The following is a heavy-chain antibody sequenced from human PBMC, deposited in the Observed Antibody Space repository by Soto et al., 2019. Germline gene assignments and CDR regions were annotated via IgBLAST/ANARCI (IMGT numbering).Heavy chain of an antibody. CDR2: ISGSGGST. D-gene: IGHD4-17*01. Sequence: EVQLLESGGGLVQPGGSLRLSCAASGFTFSSYAMSWVRPAPGKWLEWVSAISGSGGSTYYADAVKGRFTIARDNSKNTLYLQMNSLRAEDTAVYYCAKVKGVTIDAFHIWGQGTMVTVSS. V-gene: IGHV3-23*01. CDR3: AKVKGVTIDAFHI. CDR1: GFTFSSYA. J-gene: IGHJ3*02.